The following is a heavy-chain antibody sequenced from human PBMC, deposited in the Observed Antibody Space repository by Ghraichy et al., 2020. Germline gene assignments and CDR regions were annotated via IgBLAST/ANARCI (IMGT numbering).Heavy chain of an antibody. CDR2: NSSDGGDP. Sequence: GGSLRLSCAASGFTFSSYSMNWVRQAPGKGLEWVSSNSSDGGDPYHADAVKGRFTISRDNPRNSLDLQMNSLRVEDTAIYYCARCSSPSCSRTSAMEYWGRGTLVTVSS. J-gene: IGHJ4*02. V-gene: IGHV3-21*01. D-gene: IGHD2-2*01. CDR3: ARCSSPSCSRTSAMEY. CDR1: GFTFSSYS.